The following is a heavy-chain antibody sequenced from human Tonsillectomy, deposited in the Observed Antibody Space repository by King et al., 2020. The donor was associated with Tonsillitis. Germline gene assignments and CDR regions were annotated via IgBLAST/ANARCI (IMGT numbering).Heavy chain of an antibody. D-gene: IGHD5-24*01. CDR3: AKDSVDGYNSKLD. J-gene: IGHJ4*02. CDR2: ISWNSGSI. V-gene: IGHV3-9*01. Sequence: VQLVESGGGLVQPGRSLRLSCAASGFTFDDYAMHWVRQAPGKGLEWVSGISWNSGSIGYADSVKGRFTISRDNAKNSLYLQMNSLRAEDTALYYCAKDSVDGYNSKLDWGQGTLVTVSS. CDR1: GFTFDDYA.